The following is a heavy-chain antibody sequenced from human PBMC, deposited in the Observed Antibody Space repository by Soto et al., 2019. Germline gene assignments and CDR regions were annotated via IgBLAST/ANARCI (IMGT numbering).Heavy chain of an antibody. D-gene: IGHD2-15*01. J-gene: IGHJ4*02. V-gene: IGHV4-38-2*01. CDR2: IYHSGST. CDR3: ATGWYFDY. Sequence: SETLSLTCAVSGYSISCGYYWGWIRQPPGKGLEWIGSIYHSGSTYYNPSLKSRVTISVDTSKNQFSLKLSSVTAADTAVYYCATGWYFDYWGQGTLVTVSS. CDR1: GYSISCGYY.